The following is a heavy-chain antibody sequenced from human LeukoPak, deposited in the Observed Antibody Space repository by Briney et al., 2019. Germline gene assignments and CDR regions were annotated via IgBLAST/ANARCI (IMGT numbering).Heavy chain of an antibody. CDR3: ARAPYDILTGYYGDYFDY. D-gene: IGHD3-9*01. Sequence: KPGGSLRLSCAASGFTFSRYSMNWVRQAPGKGLEWVSSISSSSSYIYYADSVKGRFTISRDNAKNSLYLQMNSLRAEDTAVYYCARAPYDILTGYYGDYFDYWGQGTMVTVSS. J-gene: IGHJ4*02. CDR2: ISSSSSYI. CDR1: GFTFSRYS. V-gene: IGHV3-21*01.